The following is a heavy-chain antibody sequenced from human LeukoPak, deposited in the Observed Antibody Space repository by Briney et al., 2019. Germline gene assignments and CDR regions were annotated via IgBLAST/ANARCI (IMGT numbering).Heavy chain of an antibody. J-gene: IGHJ4*02. CDR2: MNSNSGNT. Sequence: ASVKVSCKASGYTFTSYDINWVRQATGQGLEWMGWMNSNSGNTGYAQKFQDRVTMTRNTSISTAYMELSSLRSDDTAVYYCARGPPNWGYDYWGPGTLVTVSS. D-gene: IGHD7-27*01. V-gene: IGHV1-8*01. CDR3: ARGPPNWGYDY. CDR1: GYTFTSYD.